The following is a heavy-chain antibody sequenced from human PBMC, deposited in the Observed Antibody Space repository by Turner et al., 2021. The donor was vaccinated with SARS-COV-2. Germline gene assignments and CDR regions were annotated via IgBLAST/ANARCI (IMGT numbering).Heavy chain of an antibody. V-gene: IGHV4-59*08. CDR2: IHYSGST. J-gene: IGHJ6*02. CDR3: ARHGFSGWYGGGMDV. CDR1: GDSITSYY. Sequence: QVQLQESGPGLVKPSETLSLTCTVSGDSITSYYWSWIRQPPGKGLEWIGYIHYSGSTNYNPSLKSRVTISVDTSKNQFSLKLSSVTAADTAVYYCARHGFSGWYGGGMDVWGQGTTVTVSS. D-gene: IGHD6-19*01.